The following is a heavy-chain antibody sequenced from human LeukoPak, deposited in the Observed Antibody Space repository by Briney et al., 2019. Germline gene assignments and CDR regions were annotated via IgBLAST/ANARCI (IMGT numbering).Heavy chain of an antibody. V-gene: IGHV4-31*03. CDR1: GGSISSGGYY. Sequence: PSQTLSLTCTVSGGSISSGGYYWSWIRQHPGKGLEWIGYIYYSGSTYYNPSLKSRVTISVDTSKNQFSLKLSSVTAADTAVYYCARVKGVEYHYGSGSYRYYYYYYMDVWGEGTTVTVSS. D-gene: IGHD3-10*01. J-gene: IGHJ6*03. CDR3: ARVKGVEYHYGSGSYRYYYYYYMDV. CDR2: IYYSGST.